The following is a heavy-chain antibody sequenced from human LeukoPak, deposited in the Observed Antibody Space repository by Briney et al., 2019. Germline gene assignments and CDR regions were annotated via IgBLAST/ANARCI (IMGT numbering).Heavy chain of an antibody. Sequence: GGSLRLSCAASGFSFSGSAMHWVRQASGKGLEWVGRIRSKANSYATAYAASVKGRFTISRDDSKNTAYLQMNSLKTEDTAVYYCTSLTNYYDSSGCPLDNWGQGTLVTVSS. J-gene: IGHJ4*02. CDR2: IRSKANSYAT. V-gene: IGHV3-73*01. CDR3: TSLTNYYDSSGCPLDN. D-gene: IGHD3-22*01. CDR1: GFSFSGSA.